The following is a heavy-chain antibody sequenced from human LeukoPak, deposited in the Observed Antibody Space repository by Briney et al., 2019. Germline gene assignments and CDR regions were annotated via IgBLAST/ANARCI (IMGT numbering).Heavy chain of an antibody. CDR1: GGTFSRSA. Sequence: ASVKVSCKASGGTFSRSAITWVRQAPGQGLEWMGRIIPVLNITNYAQKFQGRVTITADTSTSTAYMELSSLRSEETAVYYCARDQGLTAPPPYGLDVWGQGTTVTVSS. CDR2: IIPVLNIT. J-gene: IGHJ6*02. D-gene: IGHD5-18*01. V-gene: IGHV1-69*04. CDR3: ARDQGLTAPPPYGLDV.